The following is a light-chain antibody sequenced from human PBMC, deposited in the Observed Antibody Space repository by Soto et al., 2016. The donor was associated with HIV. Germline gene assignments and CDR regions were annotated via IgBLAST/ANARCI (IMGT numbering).Light chain of an antibody. V-gene: IGKV1-8*01. Sequence: AIRMTQSPSSFSASTGDRVTITCRASQGISSCLAWYQQKPGKAPKLLIYAASTLQSGVPSRFSGSGSGTDFTLTISCLQSEDFATYYCQQYYSYPTWTFGQGTKVEIK. J-gene: IGKJ1*01. CDR3: QQYYSYPTWT. CDR2: AAS. CDR1: QGISSC.